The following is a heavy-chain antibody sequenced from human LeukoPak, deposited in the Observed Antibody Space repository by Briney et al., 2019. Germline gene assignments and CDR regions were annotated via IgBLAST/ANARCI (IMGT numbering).Heavy chain of an antibody. J-gene: IGHJ4*02. Sequence: PGGSLGFSVAASGLPLSTYSRNWVRRAQGKGLEWVSYIIISSSTIYYADSVKGRFTISRDNAKNSLYLQMNSLRAEDTAVYYRARVYCSGGSCSTGDYFDYWGQGTLVTVSS. D-gene: IGHD2-15*01. V-gene: IGHV3-48*01. CDR2: IIISSSTI. CDR3: ARVYCSGGSCSTGDYFDY. CDR1: GLPLSTYS.